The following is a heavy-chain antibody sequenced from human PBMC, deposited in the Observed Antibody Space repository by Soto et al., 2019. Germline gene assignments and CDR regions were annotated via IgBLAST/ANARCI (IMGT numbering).Heavy chain of an antibody. D-gene: IGHD2-21*02. CDR3: ATVDPRSCGGDCYSRRNAFDI. CDR2: FDPEDGET. Sequence: ASVKVSCKVSGYTLTELSMHWVRQAPGKGLEWMGGFDPEDGETIYAQKFQGRVTMTEDTSTDTAYMELSSLRSEDTAVYYCATVDPRSCGGDCYSRRNAFDIWGQGTMVTVSS. V-gene: IGHV1-24*01. CDR1: GYTLTELS. J-gene: IGHJ3*02.